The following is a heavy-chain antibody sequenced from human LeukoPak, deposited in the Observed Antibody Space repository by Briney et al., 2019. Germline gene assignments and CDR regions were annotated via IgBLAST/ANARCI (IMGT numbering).Heavy chain of an antibody. D-gene: IGHD2-15*01. CDR2: INPSDGST. J-gene: IGHJ4*02. CDR3: ATGGSKLGKHIVARLDY. Sequence: RASVKVSCKASGYTFTSYYMHWVRQAPGQGLEWMGIINPSDGSTSYAQKFQGRVTMTRDTSTSTVYMELSSLRSEDTAVYYCATGGSKLGKHIVARLDYWGQGTLVTVSS. CDR1: GYTFTSYY. V-gene: IGHV1-46*01.